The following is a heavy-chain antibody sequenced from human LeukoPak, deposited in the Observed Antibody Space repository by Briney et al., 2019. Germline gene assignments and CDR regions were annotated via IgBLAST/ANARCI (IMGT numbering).Heavy chain of an antibody. Sequence: PSETLSLTCTVSDGSISSYFWSWIRQPAGKGLEWIGRIYTSGTTNYNPSLKSRVTMSVDTSKNQFSLQLSSVTAADTAVYYCARGDYGGTSLSLDYWGQGALVTVSS. D-gene: IGHD4-23*01. V-gene: IGHV4-4*07. CDR1: DGSISSYF. CDR2: IYTSGTT. J-gene: IGHJ4*02. CDR3: ARGDYGGTSLSLDY.